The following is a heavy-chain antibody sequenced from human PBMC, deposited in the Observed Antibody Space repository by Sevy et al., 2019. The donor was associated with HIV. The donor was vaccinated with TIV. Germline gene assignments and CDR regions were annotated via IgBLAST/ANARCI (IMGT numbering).Heavy chain of an antibody. V-gene: IGHV4-38-2*01. D-gene: IGHD3-22*01. CDR2: IYHSGST. J-gene: IGHJ3*02. CDR1: GYSISSGYY. CDR3: ARTLRGDFDSSASAFDI. Sequence: SGTLSLTCDVSGYSISSGYYGGWIRQPPGRGLEWIGSIYHSGSTYYNPSFKGRVTLSVDTSKNQFSLKLRSVTAADTAVYYCARTLRGDFDSSASAFDIWGQGTMVTVSS.